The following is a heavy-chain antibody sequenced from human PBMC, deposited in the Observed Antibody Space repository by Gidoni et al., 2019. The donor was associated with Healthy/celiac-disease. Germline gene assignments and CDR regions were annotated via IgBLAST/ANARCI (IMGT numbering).Heavy chain of an antibody. V-gene: IGHV3-21*01. D-gene: IGHD3-22*01. CDR2: ISSSSSYI. Sequence: EVQLVESGGGLVKPGGSLRLCCAAAGFTFSSYSMNWVRQAPGKGLEWVSSISSSSSYIYYADSVKGRFTISRDNAKNSLYLQMNSLRADDTAVYYCARGHYYDSSGYYLFDYWVQGTLVTVSS. CDR1: GFTFSSYS. CDR3: ARGHYYDSSGYYLFDY. J-gene: IGHJ4*02.